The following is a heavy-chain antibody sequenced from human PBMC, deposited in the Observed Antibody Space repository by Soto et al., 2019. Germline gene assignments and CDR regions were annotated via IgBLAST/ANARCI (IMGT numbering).Heavy chain of an antibody. V-gene: IGHV5-51*01. CDR3: ARGNQPPTWYFEY. Sequence: GESLKISCKGSGYSFTSYWIGWVRQMPGKGLELMGIMYPGDSDTRYSPSFRGQVTISADKSISTAYLQWSSLKASDSATYYCARGNQPPTWYFEYWGQGTLVTVSS. D-gene: IGHD2-2*01. CDR2: MYPGDSDT. CDR1: GYSFTSYW. J-gene: IGHJ4*02.